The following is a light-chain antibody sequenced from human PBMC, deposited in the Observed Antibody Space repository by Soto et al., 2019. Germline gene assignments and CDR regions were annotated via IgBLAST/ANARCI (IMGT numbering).Light chain of an antibody. Sequence: QSPSALSASVGDRVTNTCRASQSIGTWLAWSQQRPGQAPRLLIYAASSRATGIPDRLSGSGSGTDLTLTISRLEPEDFAVYYCQQYGTSPRTFGQGTKVDIK. CDR1: QSIGTW. CDR3: QQYGTSPRT. V-gene: IGKV3-20*01. J-gene: IGKJ1*01. CDR2: AAS.